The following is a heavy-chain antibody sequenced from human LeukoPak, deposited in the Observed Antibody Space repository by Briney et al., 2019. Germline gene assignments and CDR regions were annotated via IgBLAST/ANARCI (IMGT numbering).Heavy chain of an antibody. CDR2: INHSGST. CDR3: ARGMFSGPGMDV. V-gene: IGHV4-34*01. D-gene: IGHD6-19*01. Sequence: SETLSLTCAVYGGSFSGYYWSWIRQPPGKGLEWIGEINHSGSTNYNPSLKGRVTISLDASKTQFSLKLSSVTAADTAVYYCARGMFSGPGMDVWGKGTTVTVSS. J-gene: IGHJ6*04. CDR1: GGSFSGYY.